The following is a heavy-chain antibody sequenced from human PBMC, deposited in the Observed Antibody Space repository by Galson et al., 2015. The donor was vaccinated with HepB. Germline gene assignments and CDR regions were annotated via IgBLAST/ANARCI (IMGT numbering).Heavy chain of an antibody. V-gene: IGHV3-7*01. J-gene: IGHJ4*02. D-gene: IGHD2-2*02. CDR2: IKPDGTEQ. CDR3: AKGWSASCYTSTDS. Sequence: SLRLSCAASGFTFETYWMAWVRQVPGKGLERVANIKPDGTEQYYLGSLKGRFTISRDNAKNSLYLQMNSLRAEDTAVYYCAKGWSASCYTSTDSWGQGALVTVSS. CDR1: GFTFETYW.